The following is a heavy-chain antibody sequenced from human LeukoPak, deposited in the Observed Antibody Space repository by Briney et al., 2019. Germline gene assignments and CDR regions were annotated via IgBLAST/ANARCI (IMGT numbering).Heavy chain of an antibody. CDR2: IYYSGDT. J-gene: IGHJ5*02. Sequence: SETLSLTCTVSGGSISSSSYYWGWIRQPPGKGLEWIGTIYYSGDTYYNPSLKSRVNISVHTSKTQFSLKLRSVTAADTAVYFCARQEWLVLREDWFDPWGQGTLVTVSS. V-gene: IGHV4-39*01. CDR3: ARQEWLVLREDWFDP. D-gene: IGHD6-19*01. CDR1: GGSISSSSYY.